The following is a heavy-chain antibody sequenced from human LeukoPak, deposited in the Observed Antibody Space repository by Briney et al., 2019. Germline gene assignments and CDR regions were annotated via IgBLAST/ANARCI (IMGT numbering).Heavy chain of an antibody. CDR1: GFTSGTYA. CDR3: TRYSGRTDY. CDR2: IRSKTFGGTT. V-gene: IGHV3-49*03. D-gene: IGHD5-18*01. J-gene: IGHJ4*02. Sequence: GRSLRLSCTSSGFTSGTYAVSWFRQAPGKGLEWVAFIRSKTFGGTTEYAASVKGRFTISRDDSKSIAYLQMNSLKTEDTAVYYCTRYSGRTDYWGQGTLVSVSS.